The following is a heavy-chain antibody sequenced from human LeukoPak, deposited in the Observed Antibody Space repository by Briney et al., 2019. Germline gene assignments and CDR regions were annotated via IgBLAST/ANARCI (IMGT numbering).Heavy chain of an antibody. CDR3: AKDTSRHYFDY. CDR1: GFTFSSYA. J-gene: IGHJ4*02. V-gene: IGHV3-23*01. Sequence: PGGSLRLSCAASGFTFSSYAMSWVRQAPGKGLEWVSAISGSGGSTYYADSVNGRFTISRDNSRNTLYLQMNSLRAEDTAVYSCAKDTSRHYFDYWGQGTLVTVSS. CDR2: ISGSGGST. D-gene: IGHD3-3*01.